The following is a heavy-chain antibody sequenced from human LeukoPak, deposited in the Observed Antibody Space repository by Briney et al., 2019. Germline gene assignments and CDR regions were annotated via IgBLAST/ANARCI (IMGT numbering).Heavy chain of an antibody. CDR1: GGSMSSYY. V-gene: IGHV4-59*08. CDR3: ARQDGYNRGLWAFDF. Sequence: SETLSLTCTVSGGSMSSYYWSWVRQLPGKGLEWIGHVFYSGNTNYNPSLKSRLTISVDTSKNQFSLRLSPVTAADTAVHYCARQDGYNRGLWAFDFWGQGTLVTVSS. CDR2: VFYSGNT. J-gene: IGHJ3*01. D-gene: IGHD5-24*01.